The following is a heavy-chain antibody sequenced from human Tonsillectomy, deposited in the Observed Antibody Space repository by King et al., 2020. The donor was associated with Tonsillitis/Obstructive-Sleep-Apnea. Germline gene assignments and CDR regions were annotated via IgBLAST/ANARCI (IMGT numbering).Heavy chain of an antibody. Sequence: QLQESGPGLVRPSETLSLTCTVSGASISSTGFYWGWVRQPPGKGREGVATIFYTGTTYYNASLQRRVTISIDTSKSQFSLKLGAVTAADTAVYYCARLLSTGSFYGFDCWGQGTLVTVSS. D-gene: IGHD1-26*01. CDR3: ARLLSTGSFYGFDC. J-gene: IGHJ4*02. V-gene: IGHV4-39*01. CDR2: IFYTGTT. CDR1: GASISSTGFY.